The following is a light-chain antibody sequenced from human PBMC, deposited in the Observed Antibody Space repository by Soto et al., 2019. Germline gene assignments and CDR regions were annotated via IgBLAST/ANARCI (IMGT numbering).Light chain of an antibody. V-gene: IGLV1-44*01. J-gene: IGLJ1*01. CDR3: SSWDVSLNGYV. CDR1: SSNNGSKT. Sequence: QSALTQPPSASGTPGGRVTISCSGSSSNNGSKTVNWYQQLPGTVPKLLIYNSYQRPSGVPDRFSASKSGTSASLAISGFQSEDEADYYCSSWDVSLNGYVFGTGTKVTVL. CDR2: NSY.